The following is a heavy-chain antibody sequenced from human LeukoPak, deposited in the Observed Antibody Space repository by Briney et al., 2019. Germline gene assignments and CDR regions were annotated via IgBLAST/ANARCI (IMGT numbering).Heavy chain of an antibody. D-gene: IGHD6-6*01. CDR1: GYTLTELS. V-gene: IGHV1-24*01. J-gene: IGHJ4*02. CDR3: ARSTVDGSSSEFDY. Sequence: ASVKVSCKVSGYTLTELSMHWVRQAPGKGLEWMGGFDPEDGETIYAQKFQGRVTITRNTSISTAYMELSSLRSEDTAVYYCARSTVDGSSSEFDYWGQGTLVTVSS. CDR2: FDPEDGET.